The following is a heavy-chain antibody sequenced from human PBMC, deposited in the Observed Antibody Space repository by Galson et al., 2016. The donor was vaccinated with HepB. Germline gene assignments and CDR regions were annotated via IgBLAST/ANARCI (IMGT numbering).Heavy chain of an antibody. CDR3: ARDRVSGDFWGGYYTGIGMAV. V-gene: IGHV3-48*02. CDR1: GFTFSSYS. Sequence: SLRLSCAASGFTFSSYSMNWVRQAPGKGLEWVSYIRSSSSTIYYADSVKGRFTISRDNAKNSLYLQMNSLRDEDTAVYYCARDRVSGDFWGGYYTGIGMAVWGQGTTVTVSS. J-gene: IGHJ6*02. CDR2: IRSSSSTI. D-gene: IGHD3-3*01.